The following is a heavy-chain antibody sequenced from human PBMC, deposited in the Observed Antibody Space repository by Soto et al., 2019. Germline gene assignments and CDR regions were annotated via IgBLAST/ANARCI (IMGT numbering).Heavy chain of an antibody. CDR1: GFTFSSYA. J-gene: IGHJ4*02. CDR3: AKHPPLRRGIAVAGSDY. Sequence: SLRLSCAASGFTFSSYAMSWVRQAPGKGLEWVSAISGSGGSTYYADSVKGRFTISRDNSKNTLYLQMNSLRAEDTAVYYCAKHPPLRRGIAVAGSDYWGQVTLVTVSS. CDR2: ISGSGGST. D-gene: IGHD6-19*01. V-gene: IGHV3-23*01.